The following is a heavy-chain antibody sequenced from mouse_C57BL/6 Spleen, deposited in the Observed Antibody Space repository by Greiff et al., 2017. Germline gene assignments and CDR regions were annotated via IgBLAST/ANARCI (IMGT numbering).Heavy chain of an antibody. Sequence: VQLKESGAELVKPGASVKLSCTASGFNIKDYYMHWVKQRPEQGLEWIGRIDPEDGETKYAPKFQGKATITADTSSNTAYLQLSSLTSEDTAVYYCARGSQLGPWFAYWGQGTLVTVSA. CDR2: IDPEDGET. J-gene: IGHJ3*01. D-gene: IGHD4-1*02. V-gene: IGHV14-2*01. CDR3: ARGSQLGPWFAY. CDR1: GFNIKDYY.